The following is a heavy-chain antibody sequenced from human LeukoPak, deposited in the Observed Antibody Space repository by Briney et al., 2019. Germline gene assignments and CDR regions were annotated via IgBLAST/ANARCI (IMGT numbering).Heavy chain of an antibody. CDR2: IYYSGST. J-gene: IGHJ5*02. V-gene: IGHV4-30-4*01. CDR1: GGSISSGDYY. CDR3: ARDTKYQLPYGWFDP. Sequence: SENLSLTCTVSGGSISSGDYYWSWIRQPPGKGLEWIGYIYYSGSTYYNPSLKSRVTISVDTSKNQFSLKLSSVTAADTAVYYCARDTKYQLPYGWFDPWGQGTLVTVSS. D-gene: IGHD2-2*01.